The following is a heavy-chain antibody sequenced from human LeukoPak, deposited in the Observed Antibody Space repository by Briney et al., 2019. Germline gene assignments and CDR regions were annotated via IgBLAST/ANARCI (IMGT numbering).Heavy chain of an antibody. V-gene: IGHV3-66*02. Sequence: GGSLRLSCAASGFTVSQNYMSWVRQAPGRGLEWVSLIYADGTTHYADSVKGRFTISRDNSKNTVHLQMNSVRPEDTAVYYCARDRAGTQAWVEFDPWGQGTLVTVSS. CDR3: ARDRAGTQAWVEFDP. CDR2: IYADGTT. J-gene: IGHJ5*02. D-gene: IGHD3-10*01. CDR1: GFTVSQNY.